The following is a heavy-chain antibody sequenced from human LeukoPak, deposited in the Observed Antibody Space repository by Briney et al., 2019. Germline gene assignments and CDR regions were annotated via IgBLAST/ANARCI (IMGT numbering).Heavy chain of an antibody. CDR1: GGLISDRNYY. D-gene: IGHD3-22*01. J-gene: IGHJ4*02. Sequence: SETLSLTCTASGGLISDRNYYWGWIRQPPGKGLEWIGSIFYSGTNYYNPSLKTRVTMSEDMSQNQFFLKLSSVTAADTAVYYCARRVNSSGWYFGYWGQGILVTVSS. CDR2: IFYSGTN. V-gene: IGHV4-39*01. CDR3: ARRVNSSGWYFGY.